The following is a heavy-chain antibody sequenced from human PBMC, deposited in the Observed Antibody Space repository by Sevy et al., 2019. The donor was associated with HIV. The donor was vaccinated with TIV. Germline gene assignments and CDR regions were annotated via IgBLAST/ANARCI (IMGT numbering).Heavy chain of an antibody. Sequence: ASVKVSCKVSGYTLTQLSMHWVRQAPGKELEWMGSFDPEDGETLYAQKFQGRVTMTEDTSTDTAYMELRSLRSEDTAVYYCATTKDYYDSSGSPFDYWGQGTLVTVSS. V-gene: IGHV1-24*01. D-gene: IGHD3-22*01. J-gene: IGHJ4*02. CDR1: GYTLTQLS. CDR3: ATTKDYYDSSGSPFDY. CDR2: FDPEDGET.